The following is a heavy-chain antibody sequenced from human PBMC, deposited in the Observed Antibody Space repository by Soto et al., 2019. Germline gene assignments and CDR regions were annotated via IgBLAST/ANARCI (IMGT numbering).Heavy chain of an antibody. D-gene: IGHD6-13*01. CDR2: MNPNSGNT. Sequence: QVQLVQSGAEVKKPGASVKVSCKASGYTFTSYDINWVRQATGQGLEWMGWMNPNSGNTGYAQKCQGRGTXTXNXXISTAYMELSSLRSEDTAVYYCARRGYSSSWYYYYYYGMDVWGQGTTVTVSS. CDR3: ARRGYSSSWYYYYYYGMDV. J-gene: IGHJ6*02. V-gene: IGHV1-8*01. CDR1: GYTFTSYD.